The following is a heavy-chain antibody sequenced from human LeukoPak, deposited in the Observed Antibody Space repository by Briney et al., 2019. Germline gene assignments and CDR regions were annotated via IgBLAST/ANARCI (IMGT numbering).Heavy chain of an antibody. D-gene: IGHD2-2*02. J-gene: IGHJ5*02. CDR1: GVSFSGYY. CDR2: INHSEST. V-gene: IGHV4-34*01. CDR3: ARSFSGYCSSTSCYTPPYNWFDP. Sequence: SETLSLTCAVYGVSFSGYYWSWIPQPPGKGLEWSGEINHSESTNYNPSLKSRVTISVDTSKNQFSLKLSSVTAADTAVYYCARSFSGYCSSTSCYTPPYNWFDPWGQGTLVTVSS.